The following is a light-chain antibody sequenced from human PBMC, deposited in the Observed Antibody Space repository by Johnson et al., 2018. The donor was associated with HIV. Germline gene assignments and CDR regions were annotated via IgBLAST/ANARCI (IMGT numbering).Light chain of an antibody. J-gene: IGLJ1*01. CDR3: ATCDNSLRG. V-gene: IGLV1-51*01. CDR1: SSNIGNNY. CDR2: DNN. Sequence: QSMLTQPPSVSAAPGQKVTISCSGSSSNIGNNYVSWYQQLPGTAPKLLIYDNNKRPSGIPDRFSGSKSGTSATLGITGLQTGDEADYYCATCDNSLRGFGTGTKVTVL.